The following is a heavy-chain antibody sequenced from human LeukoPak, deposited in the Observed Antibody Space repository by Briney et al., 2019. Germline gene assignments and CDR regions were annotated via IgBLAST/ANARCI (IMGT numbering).Heavy chain of an antibody. CDR1: GFTFSSYS. Sequence: PGGSLRLSCAASGFTFSSYSMNWVRQAPGKGLEWVSSISSSSSYIYYADSVKGRFTISRDNAKNSLYLQMNSLRAEDTALYYCAKQGDYDILTGAPFDYWGQGTLVTVSS. V-gene: IGHV3-21*04. D-gene: IGHD3-9*01. J-gene: IGHJ4*02. CDR3: AKQGDYDILTGAPFDY. CDR2: ISSSSSYI.